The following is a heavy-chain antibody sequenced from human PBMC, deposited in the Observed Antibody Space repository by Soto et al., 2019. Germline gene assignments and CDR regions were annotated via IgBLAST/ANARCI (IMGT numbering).Heavy chain of an antibody. D-gene: IGHD6-25*01. Sequence: SETLSLTCAVYGGSFSGYYWSWIRQPPGKGLEWIGEINHSGSTNYNPSLKSRVTISVDTSKNQFSLNLYSVTAADTAVYFCARGRRLRQSIHFWGQGILVTGSS. CDR3: ARGRRLRQSIHF. J-gene: IGHJ4*02. CDR2: INHSGST. V-gene: IGHV4-34*01. CDR1: GGSFSGYY.